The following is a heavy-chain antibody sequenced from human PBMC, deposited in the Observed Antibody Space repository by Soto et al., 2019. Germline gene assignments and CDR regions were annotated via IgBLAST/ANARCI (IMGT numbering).Heavy chain of an antibody. Sequence: LRLSCAASGFTFSSYWMSWVRQAPGKGLEWVANIKQDGSEKYYVDSVKGRFTISRDNAKNSLYLQMNSLRAEDTAVYYCARDRRYRRITIFARSYYFDYWGQGTLVTVSS. V-gene: IGHV3-7*01. CDR1: GFTFSSYW. CDR2: IKQDGSEK. D-gene: IGHD3-3*01. CDR3: ARDRRYRRITIFARSYYFDY. J-gene: IGHJ4*02.